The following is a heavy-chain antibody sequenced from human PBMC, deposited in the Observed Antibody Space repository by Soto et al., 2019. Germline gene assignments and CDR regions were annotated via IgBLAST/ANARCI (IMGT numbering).Heavy chain of an antibody. CDR3: ARLGDYGAGSY. CDR2: ISGGGTTT. D-gene: IGHD3-10*01. J-gene: IGHJ4*02. V-gene: IGHV3-48*04. Sequence: EVHLVESGGDLVQPGGSLRLSCAASGFSFSSFSMNWVRQAPGKGLEWVSYISGGGTTTYYADSVKGRFTISRDDAKNSLHLQMNSRQAEDTAVYYGARLGDYGAGSYWGQGTLVTVSS. CDR1: GFSFSSFS.